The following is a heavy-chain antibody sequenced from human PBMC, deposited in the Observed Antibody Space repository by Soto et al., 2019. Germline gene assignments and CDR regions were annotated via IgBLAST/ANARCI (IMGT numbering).Heavy chain of an antibody. CDR1: GFTFSTYA. V-gene: IGHV3-23*01. CDR2: ISDSGST. J-gene: IGHJ5*02. CDR3: AKSAGYKSLAVSGS. D-gene: IGHD6-19*01. Sequence: EVQLLESGGGLVQPGGSLRLSCAASGFTFSTYAMNWVRQAPGKGLEWVSVISDSGSTYYADSVKGRFTISRDNSKNTLYLQMNSLRAEDTAMYFCAKSAGYKSLAVSGSWGQGTLVIVSS.